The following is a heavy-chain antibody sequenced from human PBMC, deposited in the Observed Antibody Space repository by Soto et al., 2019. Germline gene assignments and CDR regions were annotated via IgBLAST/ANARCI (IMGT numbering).Heavy chain of an antibody. CDR1: GFPFRSYG. CDR2: ISPDGSRT. J-gene: IGHJ4*02. V-gene: IGHV3-30*03. D-gene: IGHD4-17*01. CDR3: VRVEGGTFGEYGAFDY. Sequence: QVHLVESGGGVVQPGRSLRLSCAASGFPFRSYGMHWVRQAPGKGLEWVAVISPDGSRTSYADSVKGRFSISRDNRNNTMFLQMNSLRAEDTAVYYCVRVEGGTFGEYGAFDYWGQGSLVTVSS.